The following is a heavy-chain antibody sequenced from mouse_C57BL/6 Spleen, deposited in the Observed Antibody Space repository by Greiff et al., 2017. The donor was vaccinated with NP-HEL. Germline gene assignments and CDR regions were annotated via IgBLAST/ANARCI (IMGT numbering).Heavy chain of an antibody. V-gene: IGHV1-4*01. Sequence: QVQLQQSGAELARPGASVKMSCKASGYTFTSYTMHWVKQRPGQGLEWIGYINPSSGYTKYNQKFKDKATLTADKSSSTAYMRLSSLTSEDSAVYYCAREDGSSHWYFDVWGTGTTVTVSS. J-gene: IGHJ1*03. CDR3: AREDGSSHWYFDV. D-gene: IGHD1-1*01. CDR2: INPSSGYT. CDR1: GYTFTSYT.